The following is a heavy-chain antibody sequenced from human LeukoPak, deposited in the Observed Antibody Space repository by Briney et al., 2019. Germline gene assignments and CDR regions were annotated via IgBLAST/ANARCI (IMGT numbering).Heavy chain of an antibody. CDR3: ARDVPHNWFDT. J-gene: IGHJ5*02. CDR2: INSDGGGA. V-gene: IGHV3-74*01. Sequence: GGSLRLSCAASGITYGNNWMHWVRQGPGKGLVWISRINSDGGGAIYADSVKGRFTVSRDNAKNTLYLQMNSLRAEDTAVYYCARDVPHNWFDTWGQGTLVTVSS. CDR1: GITYGNNW.